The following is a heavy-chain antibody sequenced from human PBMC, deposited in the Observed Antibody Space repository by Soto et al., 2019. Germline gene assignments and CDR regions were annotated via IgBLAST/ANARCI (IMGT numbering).Heavy chain of an antibody. CDR2: IYYSGST. V-gene: IGHV4-61*08. CDR3: ASSVRYYDILTGYSTYYFDY. J-gene: IGHJ4*02. D-gene: IGHD3-9*01. CDR1: GGSISSGGYY. Sequence: SETLSLTCTVSGGSISSGGYYWSWIRQPPGKGLEWIGYIYYSGSTSYNPSLKSRVTISVDTSKNQFSLKLSSVTAADTAVYYCASSVRYYDILTGYSTYYFDYWGQGTLVTVSS.